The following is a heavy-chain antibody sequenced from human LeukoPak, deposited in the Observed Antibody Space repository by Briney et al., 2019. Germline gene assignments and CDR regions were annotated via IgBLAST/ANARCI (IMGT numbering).Heavy chain of an antibody. V-gene: IGHV4-59*01. J-gene: IGHJ3*02. CDR1: ADSFSSNY. Sequence: SVTLSLTCAVSADSFSSNYWTWSRQPPGKGLEWIGYISYIGSTNYNPSLKSRVTISIDTSKNQFSLKLSSVTAADTAVYYCARDLVTVTKGFDIWGQGTMVSVSS. CDR3: ARDLVTVTKGFDI. CDR2: ISYIGST. D-gene: IGHD4-17*01.